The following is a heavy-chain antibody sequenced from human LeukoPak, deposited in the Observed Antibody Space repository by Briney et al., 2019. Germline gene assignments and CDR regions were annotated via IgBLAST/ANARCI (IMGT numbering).Heavy chain of an antibody. D-gene: IGHD6-6*01. Sequence: SETLSLTCAVYGGSFSGYYWSWIRQPPGKGLEWIGEINHSGSTNYNPSLKSRVTISVDTSKNQFSLKLSSVTAADTAVYYCARVSARPHYYFDYWGQGTLVTVSS. CDR1: GGSFSGYY. V-gene: IGHV4-34*01. J-gene: IGHJ4*02. CDR3: ARVSARPHYYFDY. CDR2: INHSGST.